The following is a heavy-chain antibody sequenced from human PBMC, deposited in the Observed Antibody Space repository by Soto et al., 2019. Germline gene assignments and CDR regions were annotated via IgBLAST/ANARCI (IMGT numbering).Heavy chain of an antibody. V-gene: IGHV3-9*01. CDR2: ISWNSGSI. Sequence: EVQLVESGGGLVQPGRSLRLSCAASGFTFDDYAMHWVRQAPGKGLEWVSGISWNSGSIGYADSVKGRFTISRDNATNSLYLQMNSLRAEDTALYYCSKWDDYGDRKEACDIWGHGTMVTVSS. D-gene: IGHD4-17*01. J-gene: IGHJ3*02. CDR3: SKWDDYGDRKEACDI. CDR1: GFTFDDYA.